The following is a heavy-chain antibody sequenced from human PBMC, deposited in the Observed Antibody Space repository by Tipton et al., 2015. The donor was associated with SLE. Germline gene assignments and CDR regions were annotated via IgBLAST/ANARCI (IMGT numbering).Heavy chain of an antibody. CDR2: TYYSGSP. CDR1: GGSISSGGYY. V-gene: IGHV4-31*03. Sequence: TLSLTCNVSGGSISSGGYYWSWIRQHPGKGLEWIGYTYYSGSPHYNPSLKSRVTISLDMSKNQFSLRLSSVTAADTAVYYCPIYYHDSTGLHWFDPWGQGTLVTVSS. D-gene: IGHD3-22*01. CDR3: PIYYHDSTGLHWFDP. J-gene: IGHJ5*02.